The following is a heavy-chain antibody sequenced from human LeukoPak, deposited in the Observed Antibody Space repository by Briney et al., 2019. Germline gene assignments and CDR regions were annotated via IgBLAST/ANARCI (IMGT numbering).Heavy chain of an antibody. J-gene: IGHJ4*02. CDR3: AREDYGGSPTYFDY. D-gene: IGHD4-23*01. V-gene: IGHV4-38-2*02. Sequence: SETLSLTCTVSGYSISSGYYWGWIRQPPGKGLEWIGSIYHSGSTYYNPSIKSRVTISVDTSKNQFSLKLSSVTAEDTAVYYCAREDYGGSPTYFDYWGQGTLVTVSS. CDR1: GYSISSGYY. CDR2: IYHSGST.